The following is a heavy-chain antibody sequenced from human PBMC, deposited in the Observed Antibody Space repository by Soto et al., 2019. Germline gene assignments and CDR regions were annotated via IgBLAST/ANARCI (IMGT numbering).Heavy chain of an antibody. Sequence: VQLVESGGGVVQPGRSLRLSCAASGFTFSSYWMSWVRQAPGKGLEWVANIKQDGSEKYYVDSVKGRFTISRDNAKNSLYLQMNSLRAEDTAVYYCAKNRGYSYGFYYYYYGMDVWGQGTTVTVSS. CDR1: GFTFSSYW. CDR3: AKNRGYSYGFYYYYYGMDV. V-gene: IGHV3-7*01. D-gene: IGHD5-18*01. CDR2: IKQDGSEK. J-gene: IGHJ6*02.